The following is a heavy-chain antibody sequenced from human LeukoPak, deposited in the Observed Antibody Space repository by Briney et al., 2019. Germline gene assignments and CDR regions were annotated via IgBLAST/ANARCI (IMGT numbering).Heavy chain of an antibody. D-gene: IGHD3-10*01. CDR3: ARSGFTMVRGVTPSWFDP. Sequence: SVKVSCKASGGTFSSYAISWVRRAPGQGLEWMGGIIPIFGTANYAQKFQGRVTITADKSTSTAYMELSSLRSEDTAVYYCARSGFTMVRGVTPSWFDPWGQGTLVTVSS. J-gene: IGHJ5*02. CDR1: GGTFSSYA. CDR2: IIPIFGTA. V-gene: IGHV1-69*06.